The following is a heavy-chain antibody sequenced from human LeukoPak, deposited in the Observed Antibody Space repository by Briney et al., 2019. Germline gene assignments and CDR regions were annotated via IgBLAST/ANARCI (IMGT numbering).Heavy chain of an antibody. Sequence: PGGSLRLSCVGSGLTYTDYWMHWFRQAPGKGPVWVSRINPDGTIIDYADSVKGRFSISRDNAKNLLYLQMNGLRADDTAVYYCAKDLSWNTADRWGQGILVTVSS. D-gene: IGHD5-18*01. J-gene: IGHJ5*02. CDR1: GLTYTDYW. V-gene: IGHV3-74*01. CDR3: AKDLSWNTADR. CDR2: INPDGTII.